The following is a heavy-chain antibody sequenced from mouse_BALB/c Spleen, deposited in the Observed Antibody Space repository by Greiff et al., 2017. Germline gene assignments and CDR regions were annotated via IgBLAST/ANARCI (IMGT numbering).Heavy chain of an antibody. CDR3: ARSYRYDGGFAY. Sequence: EVQLVESRPELVKPGASVKISCKASGYSFTGYYMHWVKQSHGKSLEWIGYIYPYNGFSSYNQKFKGKATLTVDKSSSTAYMELRSLTSEDSAVYYCARSYRYDGGFAYWGQGTLVTVAA. J-gene: IGHJ3*01. CDR1: GYSFTGYY. V-gene: IGHV1-31*01. CDR2: IYPYNGFS. D-gene: IGHD2-14*01.